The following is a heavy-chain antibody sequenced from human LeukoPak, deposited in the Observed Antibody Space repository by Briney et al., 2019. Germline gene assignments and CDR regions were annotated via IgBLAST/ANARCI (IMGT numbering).Heavy chain of an antibody. CDR1: GGSFSGYY. CDR3: ARGRARATVAFDI. V-gene: IGHV4-34*01. Sequence: PSETLSLTCAVYGGSFSGYYWSWIRQPPGKGLEWIGEINHSGSTNYNPSLKSRVTISADTSKNQFSLKLSSVTAADTAVYYCARGRARATVAFDIWGQGTMVTVSS. D-gene: IGHD1-26*01. J-gene: IGHJ3*02. CDR2: INHSGST.